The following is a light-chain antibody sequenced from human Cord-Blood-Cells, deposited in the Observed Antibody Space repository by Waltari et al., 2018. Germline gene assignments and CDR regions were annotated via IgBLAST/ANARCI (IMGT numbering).Light chain of an antibody. CDR2: DVS. J-gene: IGLJ3*02. Sequence: QSALTQPASVSGSPGQSITISCTGTSSDVGGYNYVSWYQQHPGKAPKLMIDDVSKRPSGVSNRFSGSKSRNTASLTICVLQAEDEADYYCSSYTGSSTWVFGGGTQLTVL. CDR1: SSDVGGYNY. V-gene: IGLV2-14*01. CDR3: SSYTGSSTWV.